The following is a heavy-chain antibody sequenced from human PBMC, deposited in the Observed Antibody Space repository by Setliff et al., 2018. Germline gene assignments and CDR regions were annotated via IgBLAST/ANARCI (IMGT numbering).Heavy chain of an antibody. CDR2: VYTNGGT. J-gene: IGHJ6*02. CDR3: ARDPAPGLFRPTYGMDV. V-gene: IGHV4-4*07. Sequence: SSETLSLTCSVSGGSISSSYYWSWIRQPAGKGLEWIGRVYTNGGTDYNPSLKSRATISLDTSKNQLSLKLTSVTATDTAVYYCARDPAPGLFRPTYGMDVWGQGTTVTAP. CDR1: GGSISSSYY. D-gene: IGHD2-21*01.